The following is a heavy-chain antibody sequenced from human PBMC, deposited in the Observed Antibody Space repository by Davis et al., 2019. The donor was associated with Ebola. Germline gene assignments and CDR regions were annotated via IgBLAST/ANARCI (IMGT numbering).Heavy chain of an antibody. Sequence: GESLKISCAASGFTFSTYSMHWARQAPGKGLEWVALISSDASNKYYADSVTGRFTISRDNSKNTLYLQMNSLRAEDTALYYCAKDNGVVGIQLWPDAFDIWGQGTMVTVSS. CDR2: ISSDASNK. V-gene: IGHV3-30-3*01. J-gene: IGHJ3*02. D-gene: IGHD5-18*01. CDR3: AKDNGVVGIQLWPDAFDI. CDR1: GFTFSTYS.